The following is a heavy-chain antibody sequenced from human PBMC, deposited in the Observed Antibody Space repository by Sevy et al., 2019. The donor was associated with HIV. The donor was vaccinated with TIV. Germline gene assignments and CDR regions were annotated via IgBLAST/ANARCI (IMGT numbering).Heavy chain of an antibody. D-gene: IGHD3-10*01. V-gene: IGHV3-23*01. J-gene: IGHJ5*02. CDR3: AKEGTTMVRGVIIKPDNWFDP. CDR1: GFTFSSYA. CDR2: ISGSGGST. Sequence: GGSLRLSCAASGFTFSSYAMSWVRQAPGKGLEWVSAISGSGGSTYYADSVKGRFTISRDNSKNTLYLQMKSLRAEATGVYYWAKEGTTMVRGVIIKPDNWFDPWGQGTLVTVSS.